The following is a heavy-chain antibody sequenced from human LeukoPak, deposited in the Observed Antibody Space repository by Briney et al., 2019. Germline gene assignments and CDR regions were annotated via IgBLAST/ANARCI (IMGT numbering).Heavy chain of an antibody. J-gene: IGHJ4*02. D-gene: IGHD6-19*01. CDR3: TRAVAGHPD. Sequence: SETLSLTCAVSGVPFSNYYWSWVRQSPRQGLEWIGEVYDSGYTNYNPSLKSRVTMSIDTSKNQFSLILTSVTAADAGVYYCTRAVAGHPDWGQGTLVTVSS. V-gene: IGHV4-34*01. CDR2: VYDSGYT. CDR1: GVPFSNYY.